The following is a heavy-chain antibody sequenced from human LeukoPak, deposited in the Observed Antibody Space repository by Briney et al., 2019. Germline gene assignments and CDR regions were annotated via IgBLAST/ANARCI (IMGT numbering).Heavy chain of an antibody. CDR1: GGTFSSYA. CDR3: ARLWAYSSSSGTREDFDY. V-gene: IGHV1-69*13. CDR2: VIPIFGTA. Sequence: GASVEVSCKASGGTFSSYAISWVRQAPGQGLEWVGGVIPIFGTANPAQKFQRSVTIPADESTSTAYMELSSLRSEDTAVYYCARLWAYSSSSGTREDFDYWGQGTLVTVSS. D-gene: IGHD6-6*01. J-gene: IGHJ4*02.